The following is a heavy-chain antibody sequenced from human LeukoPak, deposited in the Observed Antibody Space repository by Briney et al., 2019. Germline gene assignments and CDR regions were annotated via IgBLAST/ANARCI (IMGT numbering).Heavy chain of an antibody. CDR3: ARDRGHYYYMDV. CDR1: GFSISTSGMR. V-gene: IGHV2-70*04. Sequence: SGPTLVNPTQTLTLTCTFSGFSISTSGMRVSWIRHPPGKALEWLARIDWDDDKFYSTSLKTRLIISKDTSKNQVVLTMTNMDPVDTATYYCARDRGHYYYMDVWGKGTTVTVSS. J-gene: IGHJ6*03. CDR2: IDWDDDK.